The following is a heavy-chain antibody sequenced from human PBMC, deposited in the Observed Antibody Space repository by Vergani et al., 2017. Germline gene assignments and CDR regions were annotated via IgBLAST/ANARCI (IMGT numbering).Heavy chain of an antibody. CDR2: ISAYNGNT. CDR3: ASGPPYYYDSSGYYRNAFDI. CDR1: GYTFTSYG. D-gene: IGHD3-22*01. J-gene: IGHJ3*02. Sequence: QVQLVQSGAEVKKPGASVKVSCKASGYTFTSYGISWVRQAPGQGLEWMGWISAYNGNTNYAQKLQGRVTMTTDTSTSTAYMELRSLRSDDTAVYYCASGPPYYYDSSGYYRNAFDIWGQGTMVTVSS. V-gene: IGHV1-18*01.